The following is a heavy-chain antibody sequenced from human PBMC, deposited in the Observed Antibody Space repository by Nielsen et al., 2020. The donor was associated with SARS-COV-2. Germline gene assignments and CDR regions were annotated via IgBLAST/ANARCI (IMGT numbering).Heavy chain of an antibody. CDR2: LRQDGSEE. J-gene: IGHJ2*01. V-gene: IGHV3-7*01. Sequence: GESLKISCAASGFTFSSYWMSWVRQAPGKGLEWVANLRQDGSEEFYVDSVKGRFTISRDNAKNSLYLQMTSLRAEDSAVYYCARIWYGVQWYFDFWGRGTLVTVSS. D-gene: IGHD3-10*01. CDR1: GFTFSSYW. CDR3: ARIWYGVQWYFDF.